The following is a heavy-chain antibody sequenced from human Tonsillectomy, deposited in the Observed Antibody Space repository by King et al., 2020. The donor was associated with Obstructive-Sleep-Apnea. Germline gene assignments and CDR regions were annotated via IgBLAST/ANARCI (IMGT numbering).Heavy chain of an antibody. CDR1: GFTFDDYA. CDR2: ISWDGGST. V-gene: IGHV3-43D*03. Sequence: DVQLVESGGVVVQPGGSLRLSCAASGFTFDDYAMHWVRQAPGKGLEWVSLISWDGGSTYYADSVKGRFTISRDNSKNSLYLQMNSLRAEDTALYYCAKAHRKHYVWGSYWDAFDIWGQGTMVTVSS. CDR3: AKAHRKHYVWGSYWDAFDI. J-gene: IGHJ3*02. D-gene: IGHD3-16*01.